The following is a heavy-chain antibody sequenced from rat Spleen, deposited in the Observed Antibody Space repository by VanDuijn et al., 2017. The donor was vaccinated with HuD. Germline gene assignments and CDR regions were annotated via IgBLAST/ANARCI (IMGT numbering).Heavy chain of an antibody. CDR2: VSPTGGST. CDR3: VREDLGINY. J-gene: IGHJ2*01. Sequence: EVQLVESGGGLVQPGRSLKLSCAASGFTFSNYDMAWVRQAPTKGLEWVASVSPTGGSTYYRDSVKGRFTVSRDNAQNTLYLQMSKLGSEDTAIYYCVREDLGINYWGQGVMVTVSS. CDR1: GFTFSNYD. D-gene: IGHD4-6*01. V-gene: IGHV5S13*01.